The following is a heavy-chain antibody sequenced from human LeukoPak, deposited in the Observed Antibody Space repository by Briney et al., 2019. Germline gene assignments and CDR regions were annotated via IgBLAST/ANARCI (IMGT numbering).Heavy chain of an antibody. Sequence: GGSLRLSCAASGFTFSSFSMNWVRQAPGKGLEWVSYISGGSSTIYYADSVKGRFTISRDNAKNSLYLQMNSLRAEDTAVYYCARDKIKGYWGQGTLVTVSS. J-gene: IGHJ4*02. CDR2: ISGGSSTI. CDR1: GFTFSSFS. CDR3: ARDKIKGY. V-gene: IGHV3-48*04.